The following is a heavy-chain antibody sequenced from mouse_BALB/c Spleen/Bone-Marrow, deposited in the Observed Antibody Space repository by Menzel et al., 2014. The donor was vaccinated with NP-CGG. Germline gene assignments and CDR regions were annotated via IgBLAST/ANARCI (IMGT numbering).Heavy chain of an antibody. J-gene: IGHJ2*01. CDR1: GCAFSSYW. CDR3: AFGNYDFDY. V-gene: IGHV1-80*01. D-gene: IGHD2-1*01. CDR2: IYPGDGDT. Sequence: QVQLQQSGAELVRPGSSVKISCMASGCAFSSYWMNWVKQRPGQGLEWIGQIYPGDGDTNYSGKFKGKATLTADESSSTAYMQLSSLTSEDSAVYFCAFGNYDFDYWGQGTTLTVSS.